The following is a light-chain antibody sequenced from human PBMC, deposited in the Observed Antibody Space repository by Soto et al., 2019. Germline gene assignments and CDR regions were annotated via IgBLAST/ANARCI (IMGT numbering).Light chain of an antibody. CDR1: QSVSSY. CDR3: QQRSNWPT. Sequence: EIVLTQSPATLSLSPGERATLSCRASQSVSSYLAWYQQKPGQAPRLLIYDASNRATGIPARFSGSGSGTDFTLTINSLVPEDFAVNYCQQRSNWPTFGQGTKLEIK. CDR2: DAS. J-gene: IGKJ2*01. V-gene: IGKV3-11*01.